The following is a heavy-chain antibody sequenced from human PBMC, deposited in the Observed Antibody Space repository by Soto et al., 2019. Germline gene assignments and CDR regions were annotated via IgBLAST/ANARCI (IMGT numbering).Heavy chain of an antibody. CDR3: ARDRLYCSGGSCYSGWFDP. J-gene: IGHJ5*02. Sequence: QVQLVQSGAEVKKPGSSVKVSCKASGGTFSSYAISWVRQAPGQGLEWMGGIIPIFGTANYAQKFQGRVTITADKSTSTAYMELSSLRSEDTAVYYCARDRLYCSGGSCYSGWFDPWGQGTLVTVSS. CDR2: IIPIFGTA. V-gene: IGHV1-69*06. CDR1: GGTFSSYA. D-gene: IGHD2-15*01.